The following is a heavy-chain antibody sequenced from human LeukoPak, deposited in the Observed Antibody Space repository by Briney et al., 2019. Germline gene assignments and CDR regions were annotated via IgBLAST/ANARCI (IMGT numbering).Heavy chain of an antibody. V-gene: IGHV3-23*01. CDR1: GFTFSSYD. D-gene: IGHD5-12*01. CDR2: ISGNGGSA. CDR3: AREVATTDYYYYLDV. J-gene: IGHJ6*03. Sequence: PGGSLRLSCAASGFTFSSYDMSWVRQAPGKGLEWVSVISGNGGSAYYPDSVKGRFTISRDNSKNTLYLQLNSLRAEDTALYYCAREVATTDYYYYLDVWGKGTTVTISS.